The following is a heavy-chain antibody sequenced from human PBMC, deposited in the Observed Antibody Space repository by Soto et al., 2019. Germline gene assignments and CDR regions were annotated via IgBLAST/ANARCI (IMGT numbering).Heavy chain of an antibody. CDR1: GFTFSGHA. Sequence: EVQLLESGGGVVQPGGSLRLSCAASGFTFSGHAMNWVRQTPGKGLEWVSLISGGGGVTYYSDSVKGRFTISRDNSKSTLYLQMNSLRAEDTALYYCAKVKTASGSESWGQGTLVTVSS. CDR2: ISGGGGVT. V-gene: IGHV3-23*01. J-gene: IGHJ5*02. D-gene: IGHD6-13*01. CDR3: AKVKTASGSES.